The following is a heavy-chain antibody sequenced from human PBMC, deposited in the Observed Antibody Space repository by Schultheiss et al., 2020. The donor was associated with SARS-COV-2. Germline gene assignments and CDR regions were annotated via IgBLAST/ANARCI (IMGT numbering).Heavy chain of an antibody. Sequence: SETLSLTCTVSGGSISSYYWSWIRQPPGKGLEWIGSIYHSGSTYYNPSLKSLVTISVDTSKNQFSLKLSSVTAADTAVYYCASLVLYSSSWHAEYLQHWGQGTLVTVSS. CDR3: ASLVLYSSSWHAEYLQH. CDR2: IYHSGST. V-gene: IGHV4-59*08. J-gene: IGHJ1*01. D-gene: IGHD6-13*01. CDR1: GGSISSYY.